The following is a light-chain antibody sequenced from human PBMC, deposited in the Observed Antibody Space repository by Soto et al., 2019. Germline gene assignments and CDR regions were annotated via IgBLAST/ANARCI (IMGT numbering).Light chain of an antibody. Sequence: QSVLTQPPSASGTPGPRVTICCSGSRSNIGINFVSWYQQVPGSAPKLLMDMNNERPSGVPDRFSGSKSGTSASLAISGLRSEDEADYYCATWDDSVISRVFGGGTKVTVL. J-gene: IGLJ3*02. CDR3: ATWDDSVISRV. CDR1: RSNIGINF. V-gene: IGLV1-47*01. CDR2: MNN.